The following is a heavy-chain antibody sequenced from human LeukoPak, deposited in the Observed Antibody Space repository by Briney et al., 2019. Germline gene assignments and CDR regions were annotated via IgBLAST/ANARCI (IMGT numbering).Heavy chain of an antibody. D-gene: IGHD2-21*02. CDR1: GNTFRNHG. Sequence: GASVKVSCKASGNTFRNHGITWVRQAPGQGLEWTGWINPNSGGTNYAQKFQGRVTMTRDTSISTAYMELSSLRSEDTAVYYCARAAYCGGDCLNAFDTWGQGTMVTVSS. CDR2: INPNSGGT. V-gene: IGHV1-2*02. J-gene: IGHJ3*02. CDR3: ARAAYCGGDCLNAFDT.